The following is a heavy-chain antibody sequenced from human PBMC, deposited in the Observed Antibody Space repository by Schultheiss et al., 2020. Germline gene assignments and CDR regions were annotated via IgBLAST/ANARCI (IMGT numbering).Heavy chain of an antibody. CDR3: ARDRVAAAARLYYFDY. CDR2: INHSGST. CDR1: GGSFSGYY. V-gene: IGHV4-34*01. D-gene: IGHD6-13*01. Sequence: SETLSLTCAVYGGSFSGYYWSWIRQPPGKGLEWIGEINHSGSTNYNPSLKSRVTISVDTSKNQFSLQLNSVTPEDTAVYYCARDRVAAAARLYYFDYWGQGTLVTVSS. J-gene: IGHJ4*02.